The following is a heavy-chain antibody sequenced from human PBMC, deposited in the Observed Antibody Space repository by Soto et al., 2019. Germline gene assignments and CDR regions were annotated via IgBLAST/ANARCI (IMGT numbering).Heavy chain of an antibody. J-gene: IGHJ3*02. V-gene: IGHV3-23*01. CDR1: GFTFSSYA. CDR2: ISGSGGST. CDR3: ANGTRGYSGYDCTSDI. Sequence: EVQLLESGGGLVQPGGSLRLSCAASGFTFSSYAMSWVRQAPGKGLEWVSAISGSGGSTYYADSVKGRFTISRDNSKNTLYLQMNSLIAEDTAVYYCANGTRGYSGYDCTSDIWGQGTMVTVSS. D-gene: IGHD5-12*01.